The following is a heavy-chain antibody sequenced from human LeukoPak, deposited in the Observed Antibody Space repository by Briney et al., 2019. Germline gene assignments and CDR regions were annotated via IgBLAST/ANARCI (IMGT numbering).Heavy chain of an antibody. CDR2: INHSGST. CDR1: GGSFSGYY. Sequence: SETLSLTCAVYGGSFSGYYWSWIRQPPGKGLEWIGEINHSGSTNYNPSLKSRVTISVDTSKNQFSLKLSSVTAANTAVYYCARRYFDYWGQGTLVTVSS. J-gene: IGHJ4*02. CDR3: ARRYFDY. V-gene: IGHV4-34*01.